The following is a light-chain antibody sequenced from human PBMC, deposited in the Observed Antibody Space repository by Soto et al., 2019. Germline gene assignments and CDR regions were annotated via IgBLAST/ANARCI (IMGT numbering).Light chain of an antibody. J-gene: IGKJ1*01. V-gene: IGKV3-20*01. CDR1: QTVRNNY. CDR3: QQYGSSGT. CDR2: GAS. Sequence: EIAMTQSPSSLSVSPFQRATLSARASQTVRNNYLAWYQQKPGQAPRLLIYGASNRATGIPDRFSGSGSGTDFTLTISRLETEDFAVYYCQQYGSSGTFGQGTKVDIK.